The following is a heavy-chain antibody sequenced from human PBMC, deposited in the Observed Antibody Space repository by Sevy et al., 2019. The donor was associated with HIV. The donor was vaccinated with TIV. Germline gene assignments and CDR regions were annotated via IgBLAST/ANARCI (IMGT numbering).Heavy chain of an antibody. CDR2: LYYSGST. CDR1: GGSISSYY. J-gene: IGHJ5*01. D-gene: IGHD3-22*01. V-gene: IGHV4-59*13. CDR3: ARGDYDGSGRGWGKWFDS. Sequence: SETLSLTCTVSGGSISSYYWSWIRQPPGKGLEWIGYLYYSGSTNYNPSLRSRVIMSVDTSKNQFSLKLSSVTAADTAVYYCARGDYDGSGRGWGKWFDSWGQGTLVTVSS.